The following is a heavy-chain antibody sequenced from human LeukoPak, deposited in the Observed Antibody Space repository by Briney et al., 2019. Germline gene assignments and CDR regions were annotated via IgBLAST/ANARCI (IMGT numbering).Heavy chain of an antibody. CDR3: ARDSASDYGMDV. J-gene: IGHJ6*02. CDR2: VYSGGST. V-gene: IGHV3-66*01. CDR1: GFTLSSYW. D-gene: IGHD3-10*01. Sequence: PGGSLRLSCAASGFTLSSYWMHWVRQAPGKGLEWVSVVYSGGSTYYAGSVKGRFTISRDNSKNTLYLQMNSLRAEDTAVYYCARDSASDYGMDVWGQGTTVTVSS.